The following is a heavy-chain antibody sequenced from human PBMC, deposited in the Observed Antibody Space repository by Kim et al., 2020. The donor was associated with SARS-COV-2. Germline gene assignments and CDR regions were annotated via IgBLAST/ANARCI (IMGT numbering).Heavy chain of an antibody. Sequence: SLKSRVTISVDTSKNKFSLKLSSWTAEDTAVYYCASPRRIAVAGTGAFDIWGQGTMVTVSS. J-gene: IGHJ3*02. CDR3: ASPRRIAVAGTGAFDI. V-gene: IGHV4-39*01. D-gene: IGHD6-19*01.